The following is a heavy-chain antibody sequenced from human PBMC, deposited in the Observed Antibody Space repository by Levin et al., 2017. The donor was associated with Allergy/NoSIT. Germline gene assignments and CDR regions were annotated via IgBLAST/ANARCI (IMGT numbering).Heavy chain of an antibody. J-gene: IGHJ4*02. V-gene: IGHV3-66*01. Sequence: GGSLRLSCAASGFSVSTNYMGWVRQAPGKGLEWVSVIYTSGSAYYTDSVQGRFTISRDSSKNTLFLQMNSLRAEDTAVYYCARGRSSTSNFDFWGQGTLVTVSS. D-gene: IGHD2-2*01. CDR2: IYTSGSA. CDR3: ARGRSSTSNFDF. CDR1: GFSVSTNY.